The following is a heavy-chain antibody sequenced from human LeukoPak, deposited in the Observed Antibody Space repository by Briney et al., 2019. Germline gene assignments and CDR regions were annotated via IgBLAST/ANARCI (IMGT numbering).Heavy chain of an antibody. CDR3: ARDVDTAMAGY. CDR1: GFTFSSYS. J-gene: IGHJ4*02. CDR2: ISSSSSTI. D-gene: IGHD5-18*01. Sequence: GGSLRLSCAASGFTFSSYSMNWVRQAPGKGLEWVSYISSSSSTIYYADSVKGRFTISRDNAKNSLYLQMNSLRAEDTAVYYCARDVDTAMAGYWGQGTLVTVSS. V-gene: IGHV3-48*01.